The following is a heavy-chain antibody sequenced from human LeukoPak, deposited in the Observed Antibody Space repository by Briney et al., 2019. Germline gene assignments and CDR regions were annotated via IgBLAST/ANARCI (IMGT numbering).Heavy chain of an antibody. J-gene: IGHJ6*03. Sequence: PGGPLRLSCAASGFTFSNYWMTWVRQAPGKGLEWVADIKQDGSEKLYVNSVRGRFTISRDNAKMPLFLQMNSLRAEDTAVYYCARDNGVVHGVYYMDVWGKGTTVTVS. CDR1: GFTFSNYW. V-gene: IGHV3-7*01. CDR2: IKQDGSEK. D-gene: IGHD3-3*01. CDR3: ARDNGVVHGVYYMDV.